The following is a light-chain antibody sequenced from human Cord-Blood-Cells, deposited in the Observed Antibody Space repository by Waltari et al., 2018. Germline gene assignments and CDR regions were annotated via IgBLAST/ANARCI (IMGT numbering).Light chain of an antibody. J-gene: IGLJ3*02. CDR2: DVG. Sequence: QSALTQPASVSGSPGQSITISCTGTSSDVGGYNYVSWYQQHPGKAPKLMIYDVGKRPSGVANRFSGCKSGNTASLTISGLQAEDEADYYCSSYTSSSTLVFGGGTKLTVL. V-gene: IGLV2-14*01. CDR3: SSYTSSSTLV. CDR1: SSDVGGYNY.